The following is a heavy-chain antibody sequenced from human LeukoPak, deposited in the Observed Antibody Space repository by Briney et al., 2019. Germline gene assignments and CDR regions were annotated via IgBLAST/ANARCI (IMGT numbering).Heavy chain of an antibody. V-gene: IGHV3-7*01. CDR2: IKQDGSEK. J-gene: IGHJ4*02. Sequence: GGSLRLSCAASGFTFSSYWMSRVRQAPGKGLEWVANIKQDGSEKYYVDSMKGRFTISRDNAKNSLYLQMNSLRAEDTAVYYCARTLEQQLVPGYFDYWGQGTLVTVSS. CDR3: ARTLEQQLVPGYFDY. D-gene: IGHD6-13*01. CDR1: GFTFSSYW.